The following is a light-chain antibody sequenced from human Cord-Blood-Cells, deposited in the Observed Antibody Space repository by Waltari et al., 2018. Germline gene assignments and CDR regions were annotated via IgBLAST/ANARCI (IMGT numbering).Light chain of an antibody. V-gene: IGKV3-15*01. CDR2: GAS. Sequence: EIVMTQSPATLSVSPGERATLSCRASQSVSSNLAWYQKKPGQAPRLHIYGASTRATGIPARFSGSGSGTEFTLTISSLQSEDFAVYYCQQYNNWPLTFGGGTKVEIK. CDR1: QSVSSN. CDR3: QQYNNWPLT. J-gene: IGKJ4*01.